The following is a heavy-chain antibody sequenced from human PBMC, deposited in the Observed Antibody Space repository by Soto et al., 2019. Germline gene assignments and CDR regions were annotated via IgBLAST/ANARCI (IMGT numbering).Heavy chain of an antibody. CDR1: GGTFSSHA. D-gene: IGHD5-12*01. J-gene: IGHJ4*02. Sequence: QVQLVQSGAEVRQPASSVKVSCKTSGGTFSSHAISWVRQAPGQGLEWMGGIVPIVDTSTYAQKFQGRVTITADESTSTVYMELSSLRSDDTAVYYCVRVVAIPGYPDNWGQGTLVTVSS. V-gene: IGHV1-69*12. CDR3: VRVVAIPGYPDN. CDR2: IVPIVDTS.